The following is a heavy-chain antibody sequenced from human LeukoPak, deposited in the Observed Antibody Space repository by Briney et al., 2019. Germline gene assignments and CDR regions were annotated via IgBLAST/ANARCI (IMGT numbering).Heavy chain of an antibody. CDR1: GFTFSSYG. V-gene: IGHV3-30*02. D-gene: IGHD3-10*02. Sequence: GGSLRLPCAASGFTFSSYGMHWVRQAPGKGLEWVAFIRYDGSNKYYADSVKGRFTISRDNSKNTLYLQMNSLRAEDTAVYYCAKVTRFGDLLIDYWGQGTLVTVSS. CDR2: IRYDGSNK. CDR3: AKVTRFGDLLIDY. J-gene: IGHJ4*02.